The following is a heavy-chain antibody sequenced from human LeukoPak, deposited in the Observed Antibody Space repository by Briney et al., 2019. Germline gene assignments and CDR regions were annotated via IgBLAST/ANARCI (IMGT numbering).Heavy chain of an antibody. J-gene: IGHJ6*03. CDR2: ISYDGSNK. CDR1: GFTFSSYA. V-gene: IGHV3-30-3*01. D-gene: IGHD4-11*01. Sequence: PTGGSLRLSCAASGFTFSSYAMHWVRQAPGKGLEWVAVISYDGSNKYYADSVKGRFTISRDNSKNTLYLQMNSLRAEDTAVYYCARVQGEAYSKYYYYYMDVWGKGTTVTVSS. CDR3: ARVQGEAYSKYYYYYMDV.